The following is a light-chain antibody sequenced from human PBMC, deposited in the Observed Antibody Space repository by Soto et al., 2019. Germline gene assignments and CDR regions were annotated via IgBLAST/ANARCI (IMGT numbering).Light chain of an antibody. CDR2: ENN. V-gene: IGLV1-51*02. J-gene: IGLJ3*02. CDR1: SSNIGNNY. Sequence: QSVLTQPPSVSAAPGQKVTISCSGSSSNIGNNYVSWYQQLPGTAPKLLIYENNKRPSGIPVRFSGSKSGTSATLGITGLQTGDEADYCCGTWDSSLSGRVFGGGTKHTVL. CDR3: GTWDSSLSGRV.